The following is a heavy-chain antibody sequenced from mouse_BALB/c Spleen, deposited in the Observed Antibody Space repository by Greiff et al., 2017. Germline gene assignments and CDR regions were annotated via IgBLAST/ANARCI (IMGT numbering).Heavy chain of an antibody. CDR1: GFTFSSYG. J-gene: IGHJ4*01. CDR2: ISSGGSYT. Sequence: EVQRVESGGDLVKPGGSLKLSCAASGFTFSSYGMSWVRQTPDKRLEWVATISSGGSYTYYPDSVKGRFTISRDNAKNTLYLQMSSLKSEDTAMYYCARQKYGNDYAMDYWGQGTSVTVSS. D-gene: IGHD2-10*02. V-gene: IGHV5-6*01. CDR3: ARQKYGNDYAMDY.